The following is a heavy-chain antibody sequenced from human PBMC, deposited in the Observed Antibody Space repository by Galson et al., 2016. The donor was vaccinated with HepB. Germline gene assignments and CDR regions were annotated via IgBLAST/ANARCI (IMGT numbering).Heavy chain of an antibody. D-gene: IGHD6-25*01. V-gene: IGHV3-23*01. CDR3: ATAQSGYWYFDL. CDR2: ASGSGGST. CDR1: GFTFSSYA. J-gene: IGHJ2*01. Sequence: SLRLSCAASGFTFSSYAMSWVRQAPGKGLEWASAASGSGGSTYYADSVKGRFTISRDNSKNTLYLQMNSLRAEDTAVYYCATAQSGYWYFDLWGRGTLVTVSS.